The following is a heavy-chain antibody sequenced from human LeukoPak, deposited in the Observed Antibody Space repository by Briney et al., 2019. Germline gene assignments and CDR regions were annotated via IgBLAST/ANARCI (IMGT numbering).Heavy chain of an antibody. J-gene: IGHJ4*02. CDR3: ARVSNDFWSGYYSYQLDY. D-gene: IGHD3-3*01. V-gene: IGHV1-46*01. CDR2: INPSGGST. Sequence: RASVKVSCKASGYTFTSYYMHWVRQAPGQGLEWMGIINPSGGSTSYAQKFQGRVTMTRDMSTSTVYMELSGLRSEDTAVYYCARVSNDFWSGYYSYQLDYWGQGTLVTVSS. CDR1: GYTFTSYY.